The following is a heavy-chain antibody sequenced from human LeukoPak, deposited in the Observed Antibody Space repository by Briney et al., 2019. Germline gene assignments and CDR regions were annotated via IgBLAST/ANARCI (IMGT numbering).Heavy chain of an antibody. V-gene: IGHV4-59*01. CDR2: IYYSGST. CDR3: AREGNDFWSGYSVGMDV. D-gene: IGHD3-3*01. Sequence: SETLSLTCTVSGGSISSYYWSWIRQPPGKGLEWIGYIYYSGSTNYNPSLKSRVTISVDTSKNQFSLKLSSVTAADTAVYYCAREGNDFWSGYSVGMDVWGQGTTVTVSS. CDR1: GGSISSYY. J-gene: IGHJ6*02.